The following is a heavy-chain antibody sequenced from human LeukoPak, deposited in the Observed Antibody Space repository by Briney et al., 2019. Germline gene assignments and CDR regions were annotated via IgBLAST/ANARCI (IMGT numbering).Heavy chain of an antibody. J-gene: IGHJ3*01. CDR2: ISSSSSTI. V-gene: IGHV3-48*01. Sequence: AGGSLRLSCAASGFTFSSYSMNWVRQAPGKGLEWVSYISSSSSTIYYADSVKGRFTISRDNAKNSLYLQMNSLRADDTAVYYCARTQPRGGYDSSGTHDAFDVWGQGTLVTVSS. D-gene: IGHD3-22*01. CDR1: GFTFSSYS. CDR3: ARTQPRGGYDSSGTHDAFDV.